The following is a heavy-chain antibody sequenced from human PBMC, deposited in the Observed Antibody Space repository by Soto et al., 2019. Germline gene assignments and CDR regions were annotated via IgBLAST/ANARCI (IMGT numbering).Heavy chain of an antibody. CDR1: GGSISSGGYY. CDR3: ARGMGSGSYDLGY. V-gene: IGHV4-31*03. Sequence: QVQLQESGPGLVKPSQTLSLTCTVSGGSISSGGYYWSWIRQPPGKGLEWIGYIYYSGSTYYNPSLKSRVTIAVDTSKSQFSLKLSSVTAADTAVYYCARGMGSGSYDLGYWGQGTLVTVSS. J-gene: IGHJ4*02. CDR2: IYYSGST. D-gene: IGHD3-10*01.